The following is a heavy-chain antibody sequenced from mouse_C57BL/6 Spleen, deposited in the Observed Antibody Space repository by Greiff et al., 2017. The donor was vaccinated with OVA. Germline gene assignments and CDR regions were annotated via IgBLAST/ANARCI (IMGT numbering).Heavy chain of an antibody. V-gene: IGHV3-6*01. D-gene: IGHD1-1*01. J-gene: IGHJ1*03. CDR2: ISYDGSN. CDR1: GYSITSGYY. Sequence: EVKLVESGPGLVKPSQSLSLTCSVTGYSITSGYYWNWIRQFPGNKLEWMGYISYDGSNNYNPSLKNRISITRDTSKNQFFLKLNSVTTEDTATYYCARDPIYYYGSSYYWYFDVWGTGTTVTVSS. CDR3: ARDPIYYYGSSYYWYFDV.